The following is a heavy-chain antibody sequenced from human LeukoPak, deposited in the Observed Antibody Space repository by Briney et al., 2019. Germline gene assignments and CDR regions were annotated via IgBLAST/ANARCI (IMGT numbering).Heavy chain of an antibody. Sequence: PGGSLRLSCAASGFTVSSYEMNWVRQAPGKGLERGSYISSSGSNIKYADSVKGRFTISRGNAKNTLYLQMNSLRAEDTAVYYCAKGASVVTPVTKDAFDIWGQGTMVTVSS. J-gene: IGHJ3*02. D-gene: IGHD4-23*01. CDR1: GFTVSSYE. CDR3: AKGASVVTPVTKDAFDI. V-gene: IGHV3-48*03. CDR2: ISSSGSNI.